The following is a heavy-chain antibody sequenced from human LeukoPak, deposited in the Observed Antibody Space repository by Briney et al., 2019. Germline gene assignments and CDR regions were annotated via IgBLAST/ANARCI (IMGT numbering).Heavy chain of an antibody. V-gene: IGHV3-23*01. Sequence: GGSLRLSCAASGFTFSSYAMSWVRQAPGKGLEWVSAISGSGGSTYYADSVKGRFTISRDNSKNTLYLQMNSLRAEDTAAYYCAKYYSSSWHLFDYWGQGTLVTVSS. CDR2: ISGSGGST. CDR1: GFTFSSYA. D-gene: IGHD6-13*01. CDR3: AKYYSSSWHLFDY. J-gene: IGHJ4*02.